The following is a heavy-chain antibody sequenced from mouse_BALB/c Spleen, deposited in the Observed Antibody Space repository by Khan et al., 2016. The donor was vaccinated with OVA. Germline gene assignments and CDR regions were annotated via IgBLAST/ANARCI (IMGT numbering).Heavy chain of an antibody. D-gene: IGHD2-14*01. V-gene: IGHV1-4*01. CDR1: GYTFTSYT. CDR3: VRDGSYHRNDGWFAY. Sequence: QVQLKQSGAELARPGASVKMSCKASGYTFTSYTIHWIKKRPGQGLEWIGYINPSNGHTNYNQKLKDKATLTTDTSSTQAYLQLISLTSDYSAVYNCVRDGSYHRNDGWFAYWGQGTLVTVSA. J-gene: IGHJ3*01. CDR2: INPSNGHT.